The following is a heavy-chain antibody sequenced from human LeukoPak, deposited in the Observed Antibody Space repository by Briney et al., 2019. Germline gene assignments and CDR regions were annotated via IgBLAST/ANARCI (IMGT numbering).Heavy chain of an antibody. CDR2: ISSSSSYI. D-gene: IGHD6-13*01. Sequence: GGSLRLSCAASGFTFSSYSMNWVRQAPGKGLEWVSSISSSSSYIYCADSVKGRFTISRDNAKNSLYLQMNSLRAEDTAVYYCARPIAAAGTWYFDYWGQGTLVTVSS. J-gene: IGHJ4*02. CDR3: ARPIAAAGTWYFDY. V-gene: IGHV3-21*01. CDR1: GFTFSSYS.